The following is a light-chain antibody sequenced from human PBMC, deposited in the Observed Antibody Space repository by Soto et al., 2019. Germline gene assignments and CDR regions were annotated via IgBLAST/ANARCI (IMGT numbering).Light chain of an antibody. J-gene: IGKJ4*01. CDR3: QQYNNWHLT. CDR1: QSVSSN. V-gene: IGKV3-15*01. CDR2: GAS. Sequence: EIVVTQSPATLSVSPGERATLSCRASQSVSSNLAWYMQKPGHTPRLLIYGASSRATGIPARFSGSGSGTEFTLTISSLQSEDFAVYYCQQYNNWHLTFGGGTKVEIK.